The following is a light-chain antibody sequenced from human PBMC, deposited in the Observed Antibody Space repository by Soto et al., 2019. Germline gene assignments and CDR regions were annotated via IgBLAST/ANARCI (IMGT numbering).Light chain of an antibody. CDR2: AVS. CDR1: QSISNF. CDR3: QQSYGTPKT. Sequence: DILMTQSPSSLSASVGDRVTITCRASQSISNFLNWYQQKPGKAPKLVIYAVSNLESGVPSRFSGSGSGTEFTLTISSLQPEDFATYSCQQSYGTPKTFGQGTKVEVK. V-gene: IGKV1-39*01. J-gene: IGKJ1*01.